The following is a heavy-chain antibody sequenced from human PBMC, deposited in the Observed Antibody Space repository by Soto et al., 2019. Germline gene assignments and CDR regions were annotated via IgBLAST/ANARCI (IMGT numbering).Heavy chain of an antibody. D-gene: IGHD2-15*01. CDR1: GYTFSSYG. CDR2: TSVYNGNT. CDR3: ARDERDTCSGGNCYYFDY. Sequence: QVQLVQSGAEVKKPGASVKVSCKASGYTFSSYGISWVRQAPGQGLEWMGWTSVYNGNTNDAQKFQGRGTVTTDTSTSTAYMELRSLRSDDTGVYYCARDERDTCSGGNCYYFDYWGQGTLVTVSP. J-gene: IGHJ4*02. V-gene: IGHV1-18*01.